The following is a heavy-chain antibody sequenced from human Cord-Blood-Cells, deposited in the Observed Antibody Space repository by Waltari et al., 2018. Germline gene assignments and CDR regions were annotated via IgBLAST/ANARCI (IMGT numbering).Heavy chain of an antibody. Sequence: QVQLQQWGAGLLKPSETLSLTCAVYGGSFSGYYWSWIRQPPGKGLEWIGEINHSGSTNYNPSLKSRVTISVDTSKNQFSLKLSSVTAADTAVYYCARGPVMRGNYYGSGSFDYWGQGTLVTVSS. CDR1: GGSFSGYY. J-gene: IGHJ4*02. CDR2: INHSGST. CDR3: ARGPVMRGNYYGSGSFDY. V-gene: IGHV4-34*01. D-gene: IGHD3-10*01.